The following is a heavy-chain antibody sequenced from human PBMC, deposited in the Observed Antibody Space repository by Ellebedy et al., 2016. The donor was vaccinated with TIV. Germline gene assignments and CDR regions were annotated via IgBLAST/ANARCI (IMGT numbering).Heavy chain of an antibody. J-gene: IGHJ4*02. D-gene: IGHD3-9*01. Sequence: MPSETLSLTCTVSGGSISSSSYYWSWIRQPPGKGLEWIGYIYYSGSTNYNPSLKSRVTISVATSKNHFSLKLSSVTAADTAVYYCARGGDILTGYYRGVGLDYWGQGTLVTVSS. CDR1: GGSISSSSYY. CDR3: ARGGDILTGYYRGVGLDY. CDR2: IYYSGST. V-gene: IGHV4-61*01.